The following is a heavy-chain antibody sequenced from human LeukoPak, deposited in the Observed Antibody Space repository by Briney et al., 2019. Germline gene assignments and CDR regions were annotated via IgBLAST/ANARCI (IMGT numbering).Heavy chain of an antibody. D-gene: IGHD3-10*01. V-gene: IGHV4-59*01. CDR3: ARGSGLLPQMLSGSHTVRYFDL. CDR1: GGSISSYY. J-gene: IGHJ2*01. CDR2: VFHSGNT. Sequence: PSETLSLTCTVTGGSISSYYWSWIRQPPGKGLEWIGYVFHSGNTNYNPSLKSRVTISVDTSRNQFSLKLNSVTAADTAVYYCARGSGLLPQMLSGSHTVRYFDLWGRGTLVIVSS.